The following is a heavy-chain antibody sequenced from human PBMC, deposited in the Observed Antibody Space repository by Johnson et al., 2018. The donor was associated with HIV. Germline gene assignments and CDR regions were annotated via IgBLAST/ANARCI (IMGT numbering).Heavy chain of an antibody. CDR2: IYSGDST. J-gene: IGHJ3*02. Sequence: VQLVESGGGLVQPGGSLRLSCVASGFTVSSNYMSWVRQAPGKGLEWVSVIYSGDSTYYADSVKGRFTISRDNSKNTLYLQMNSLRAEDPAVYYCAKDSSHIVPGRPQLDAFDIWGQGTMVTVSS. CDR1: GFTVSSNY. CDR3: AKDSSHIVPGRPQLDAFDI. V-gene: IGHV3-66*01. D-gene: IGHD2-21*01.